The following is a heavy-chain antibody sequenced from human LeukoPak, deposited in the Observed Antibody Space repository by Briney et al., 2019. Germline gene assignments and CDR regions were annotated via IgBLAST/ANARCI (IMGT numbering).Heavy chain of an antibody. CDR3: AKDWEVFDY. CDR1: GFTFSTSA. CDR2: ISGSGGGT. D-gene: IGHD1-26*01. Sequence: PGGSLRLSCATSGFTFSTSAMSWVRQAPGKGLAWVSTISGSGGGTYYADSVKGRFTISRDNSKNTLYLQMNSLRAEDTAVYYCAKDWEVFDYWGQGTLVTVSS. V-gene: IGHV3-23*01. J-gene: IGHJ4*02.